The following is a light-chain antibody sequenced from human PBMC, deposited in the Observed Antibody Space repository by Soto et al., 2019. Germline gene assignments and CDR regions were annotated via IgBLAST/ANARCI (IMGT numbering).Light chain of an antibody. CDR3: QQRSNWPYT. CDR1: QSVSSY. J-gene: IGKJ2*01. Sequence: EIVLTQSPATLSLSPGERATLSCRASQSVSSYLAWYQQKPGQAPRLLIYDASNRATGIPARFSGSGSGTDFTLTISSLEPEEFAVYYCQQRSNWPYTFGQGTKLE. CDR2: DAS. V-gene: IGKV3-11*01.